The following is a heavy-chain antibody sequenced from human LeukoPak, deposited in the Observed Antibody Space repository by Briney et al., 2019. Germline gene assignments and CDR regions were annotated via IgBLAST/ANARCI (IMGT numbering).Heavy chain of an antibody. CDR3: ARLSNWFDP. V-gene: IGHV5-51*01. Sequence: GESLKISCKASGYRFTTYWIGWVRQMPGKGLEWMGIIYPNDFDTRYSPSFQGHVTISVDTSISTAYLQWSSLQASDTAMYYCARLSNWFDPWGQGTLVTVSS. CDR1: GYRFTTYW. J-gene: IGHJ5*02. CDR2: IYPNDFDT.